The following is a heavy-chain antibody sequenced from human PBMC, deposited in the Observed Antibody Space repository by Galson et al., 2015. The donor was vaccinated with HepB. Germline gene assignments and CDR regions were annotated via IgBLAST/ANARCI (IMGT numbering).Heavy chain of an antibody. D-gene: IGHD3-22*01. CDR3: ARAGDSIDIRGIDL. J-gene: IGHJ2*01. Sequence: SLRLSCAASGFTFSSYGMHWVRQAPGKGLEWVAVIWYDGSNKYYADSVKGRFTISRDNSKNTLYLQMNSLRAEDTAVYYCARAGDSIDIRGIDLWGRGTLVTVSS. V-gene: IGHV3-33*08. CDR2: IWYDGSNK. CDR1: GFTFSSYG.